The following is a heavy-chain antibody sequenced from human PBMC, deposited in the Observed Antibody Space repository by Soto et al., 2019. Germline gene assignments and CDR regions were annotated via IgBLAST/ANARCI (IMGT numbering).Heavy chain of an antibody. J-gene: IGHJ4*02. CDR2: IYPGDSDT. V-gene: IGHV5-51*01. D-gene: IGHD2-15*01. CDR3: ARRVGYCSGGSCYGFDY. Sequence: GESLKISCKGSGYIFTSYWIGWVRQMPGKGLEWMGIIYPGDSDTRYSPSFQGQVTISADKSISTAYLQWSSLKASDTAMYYCARRVGYCSGGSCYGFDYWGQGTLVTVSS. CDR1: GYIFTSYW.